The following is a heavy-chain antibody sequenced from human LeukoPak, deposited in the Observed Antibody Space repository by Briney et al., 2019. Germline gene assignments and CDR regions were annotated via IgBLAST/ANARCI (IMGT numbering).Heavy chain of an antibody. CDR3: AKDGGQWLLDY. CDR2: ISYDGSNK. V-gene: IGHV3-30*18. Sequence: PGRSLRLSCAASGFTFSSYGMHWVRQAPGKGLEWVAVISYDGSNKCYADSVKGRFTISRDNSKNTLYLQMNSLRAEDTAVYYCAKDGGQWLLDYWGQGTLVTVSS. CDR1: GFTFSSYG. D-gene: IGHD5-24*01. J-gene: IGHJ4*02.